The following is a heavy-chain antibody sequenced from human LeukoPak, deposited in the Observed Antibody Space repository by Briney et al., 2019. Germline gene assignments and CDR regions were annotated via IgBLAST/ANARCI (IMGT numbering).Heavy chain of an antibody. V-gene: IGHV4-59*01. D-gene: IGHD5-12*01. CDR2: IYDSGST. Sequence: PLETLSLTCTVSGGSISSYYWSWIRQPPGKGLEWIGYIYDSGSTNYNPSLKSRVTISVDTSKNRFSLKLSSVTAADTAVYYCARGGSGYDSFYYYGMDVWGQGTTVTVSS. J-gene: IGHJ6*02. CDR3: ARGGSGYDSFYYYGMDV. CDR1: GGSISSYY.